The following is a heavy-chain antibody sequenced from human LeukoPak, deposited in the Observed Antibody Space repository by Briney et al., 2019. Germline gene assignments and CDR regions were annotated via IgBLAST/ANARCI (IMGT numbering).Heavy chain of an antibody. J-gene: IGHJ4*02. D-gene: IGHD4-17*01. V-gene: IGHV1-18*01. CDR2: INPYNGNT. CDR3: ARSGFIDYGDYEYYFDY. CDR1: GYTFTTYG. Sequence: ASVKVPCKASGYTFTTYGISWVRQAPGQGLEWMGWINPYNGNTNYAQKFQGRVTMTTDTSTSTAYMELRSLRSDDTAVYYCARSGFIDYGDYEYYFDYWGQGTRVTVSS.